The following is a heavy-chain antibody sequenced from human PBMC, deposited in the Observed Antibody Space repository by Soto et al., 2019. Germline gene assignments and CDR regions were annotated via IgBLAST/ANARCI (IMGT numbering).Heavy chain of an antibody. D-gene: IGHD6-13*01. Sequence: QVQLVQSGAEGKKPGASVKVSCKASGYTFTSYDINWVRQATGQGLEWMGWMNPNSGNTGYAQKFQGRVTMTRNTSISTAYMELSSLRSEDTAVYYCARERSAAGTGWFDPWGQGTLVTVSS. CDR3: ARERSAAGTGWFDP. V-gene: IGHV1-8*01. CDR1: GYTFTSYD. J-gene: IGHJ5*02. CDR2: MNPNSGNT.